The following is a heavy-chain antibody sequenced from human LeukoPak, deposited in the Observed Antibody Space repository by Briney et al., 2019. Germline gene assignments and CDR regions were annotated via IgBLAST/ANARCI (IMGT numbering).Heavy chain of an antibody. CDR1: GGSISSSSYY. CDR3: ARASRYSGYDYLWFSSGWFDY. D-gene: IGHD5-12*01. Sequence: PSETLSLTCTVSGGSISSSSYYWGWIRQPPGKGLEWIGEINHSGNTNYNPSLKSRLTISVDKSKNQFSLRLSSVTAADTAVYYCARASRYSGYDYLWFSSGWFDYWGQGTLVTVSS. J-gene: IGHJ4*02. V-gene: IGHV4-39*07. CDR2: INHSGNT.